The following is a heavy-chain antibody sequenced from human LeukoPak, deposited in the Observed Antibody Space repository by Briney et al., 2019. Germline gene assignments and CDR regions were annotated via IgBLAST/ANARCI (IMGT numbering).Heavy chain of an antibody. CDR2: IWYDGSYT. V-gene: IGHV3-33*06. Sequence: GGSLRLSCAASGFTFSSYGMHWVRQAPGKGLEWVAVIWYDGSYTYYAESVKGRFTTSRDNSRNTLYLQMSSLRAEDTAVYYCAKPTSGDGSFLIDYWGQGTLVTVSS. D-gene: IGHD1-26*01. CDR3: AKPTSGDGSFLIDY. J-gene: IGHJ4*02. CDR1: GFTFSSYG.